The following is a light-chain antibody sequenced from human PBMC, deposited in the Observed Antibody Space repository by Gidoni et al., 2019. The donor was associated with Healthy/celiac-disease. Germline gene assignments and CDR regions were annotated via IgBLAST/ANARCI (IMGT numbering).Light chain of an antibody. J-gene: IGKJ1*01. CDR3: QQYNSYSWT. V-gene: IGKV1-5*03. Sequence: DIQMTQSPSTLSAAVGDRVTITCRASQRISSWLAWYQQKPGKAPKLLIYKASSLDSGVPSRFSGSGSGTEFTLTSSSLQPDDFATYYCQQYNSYSWTFGQGTKVEIK. CDR2: KAS. CDR1: QRISSW.